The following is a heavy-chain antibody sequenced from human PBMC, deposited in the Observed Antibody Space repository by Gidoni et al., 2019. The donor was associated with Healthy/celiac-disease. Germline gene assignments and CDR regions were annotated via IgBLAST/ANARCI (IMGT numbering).Heavy chain of an antibody. CDR2: IYSGGST. Sequence: EVQLVESGGGLVQPGGSLRLSCAASGFTVSSNYMSWVRQAPGKGLEWVSVIYSGGSTYYADSVKGRFTISRDNSKNTLYLQMNSLRAEDTAVYYCARDLRGSYHYFDYWGQGTLVTVSS. V-gene: IGHV3-66*01. D-gene: IGHD1-26*01. J-gene: IGHJ4*02. CDR3: ARDLRGSYHYFDY. CDR1: GFTVSSNY.